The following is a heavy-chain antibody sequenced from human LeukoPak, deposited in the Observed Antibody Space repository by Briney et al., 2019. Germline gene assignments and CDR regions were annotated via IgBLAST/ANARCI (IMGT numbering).Heavy chain of an antibody. CDR2: INHSGST. CDR3: ARRSLLGPLQIDP. CDR1: GGSFSGYY. D-gene: IGHD3-10*01. J-gene: IGHJ5*02. V-gene: IGHV4-34*01. Sequence: SETLSLTCAVYGGSFSGYYWSWIRQPPGKGLEWIGEINHSGSTNHNPSLKSRVTISVDTSKNQFSLKLSSVTAADTAVYYCARRSLLGPLQIDPWGQGTLVTVSS.